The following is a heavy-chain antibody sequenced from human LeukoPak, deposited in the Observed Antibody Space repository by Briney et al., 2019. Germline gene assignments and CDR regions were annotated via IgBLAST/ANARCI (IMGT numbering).Heavy chain of an antibody. CDR3: TTTDFDRYKWFDP. Sequence: PGGSLRLSCVASAFTFSSNWMSWVRQAPGKGLEWVANIKQDGSEKYYADSVKGRLTISRDNAKSSLYLQMNSLRAEDTAVYYCTTTDFDRYKWFDPWGQGTLVTVSS. CDR1: AFTFSSNW. D-gene: IGHD3-3*01. J-gene: IGHJ5*02. CDR2: IKQDGSEK. V-gene: IGHV3-7*01.